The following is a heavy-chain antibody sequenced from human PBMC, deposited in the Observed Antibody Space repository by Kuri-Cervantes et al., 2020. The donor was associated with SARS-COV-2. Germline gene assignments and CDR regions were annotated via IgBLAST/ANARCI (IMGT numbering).Heavy chain of an antibody. D-gene: IGHD3-10*01. CDR3: TRDRPSYYYDSGSYFPFDY. Sequence: GGSLRLSCAASGFTFSSYSMNWVRQAPGKGLEWVSSISSSSSYIYYADSVKGRFTISRDNAKNSLYLQMNSLKTEDTAMYYCTRDRPSYYYDSGSYFPFDYWGQGTLVTVSS. CDR2: ISSSSSYI. V-gene: IGHV3-21*03. J-gene: IGHJ4*02. CDR1: GFTFSSYS.